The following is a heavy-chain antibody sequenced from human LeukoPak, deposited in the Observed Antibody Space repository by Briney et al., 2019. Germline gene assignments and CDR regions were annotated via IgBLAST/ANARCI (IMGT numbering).Heavy chain of an antibody. Sequence: SETLSLTYAVYGGSFSGYYWSWIRQPPGKGLEWIGEINHSGSTNYNPSLKSRVTISVDTSKNQFSLKLSSVTAADTAVYYCARSLTYYYGSGSYYYWGQGTLVTVSS. D-gene: IGHD3-10*01. V-gene: IGHV4-34*01. J-gene: IGHJ4*02. CDR2: INHSGST. CDR1: GGSFSGYY. CDR3: ARSLTYYYGSGSYYY.